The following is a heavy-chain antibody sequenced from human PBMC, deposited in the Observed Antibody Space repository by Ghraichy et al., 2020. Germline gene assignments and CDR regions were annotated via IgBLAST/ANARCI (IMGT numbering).Heavy chain of an antibody. CDR3: ASRRTCSGGSCFYFDY. Sequence: SETLSLTCTVSGGSISSSSYYWGWIRQPPGKGLEWIGSIYYSGSTYYNPSLKSRVTISVDTSKNQFSLKLSSVTAADTAVYYCASRRTCSGGSCFYFDYWGQGTLVTVSS. D-gene: IGHD2-15*01. CDR2: IYYSGST. CDR1: GGSISSSSYY. J-gene: IGHJ4*02. V-gene: IGHV4-39*01.